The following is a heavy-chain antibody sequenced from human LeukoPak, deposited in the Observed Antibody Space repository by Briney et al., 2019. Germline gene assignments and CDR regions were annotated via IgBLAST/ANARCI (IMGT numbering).Heavy chain of an antibody. J-gene: IGHJ4*02. CDR3: ARDSSPFDY. CDR2: IYYSGTT. CDR1: GGSISSTSYY. Sequence: SETLSLTCTVSGGSISSTSYYWGWIRQPPGKGLEWIVSIYYSGTTYYNPSLKSRVTISVDTSKNQFSLKLSSVTAADTAVYYCARDSSPFDYWGQGTLVTVSS. D-gene: IGHD6-13*01. V-gene: IGHV4-39*07.